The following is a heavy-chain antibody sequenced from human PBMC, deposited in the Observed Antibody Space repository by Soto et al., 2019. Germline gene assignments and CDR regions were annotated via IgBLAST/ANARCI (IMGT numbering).Heavy chain of an antibody. V-gene: IGHV3-21*01. CDR3: AAGTDTAMEQGADY. D-gene: IGHD5-18*01. CDR1: GFTLRYQR. Sequence: EGSRRLACAAAGFTLRYQRRHSVGQAPRKKLKWVSSISNTGRYIYYADSMAGRFTNSRDNAKNTLYLQINSLRGEDTAVYYCAAGTDTAMEQGADYWGQGTLVTVSS. CDR2: ISNTGRYI. J-gene: IGHJ4*02.